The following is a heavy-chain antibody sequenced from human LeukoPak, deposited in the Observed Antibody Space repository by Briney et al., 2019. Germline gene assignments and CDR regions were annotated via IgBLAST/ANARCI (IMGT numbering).Heavy chain of an antibody. V-gene: IGHV3-30*18. D-gene: IGHD4-17*01. Sequence: PGGSLRPSCAASGFTFSSYGMHWVRQAPGKGLEWVAVISYDGSNKYYADSVKGRFTISRDNSKNTLYLQMNSLRAEDTAVYYCAKDYTTVTHDAFDIWGQGTMVTVSS. CDR1: GFTFSSYG. CDR2: ISYDGSNK. J-gene: IGHJ3*02. CDR3: AKDYTTVTHDAFDI.